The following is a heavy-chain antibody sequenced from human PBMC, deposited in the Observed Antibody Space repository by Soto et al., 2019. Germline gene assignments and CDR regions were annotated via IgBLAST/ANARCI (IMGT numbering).Heavy chain of an antibody. J-gene: IGHJ4*02. V-gene: IGHV1-46*01. D-gene: IGHD2-21*02. CDR1: GDTFTDYY. CDR2: VNPSGGHT. CDR3: ARGGHVVVVTAALDY. Sequence: QVQLMQSGAEVKKPGASVKVSCKASGDTFTDYYIHWLRQAPGQGLEWMGTVNPSGGHTTYAQHVLGRVTMTRDTSTSTLYMELTRRTSDATAIYYWARGGHVVVVTAALDYWGQGTLVTVSS.